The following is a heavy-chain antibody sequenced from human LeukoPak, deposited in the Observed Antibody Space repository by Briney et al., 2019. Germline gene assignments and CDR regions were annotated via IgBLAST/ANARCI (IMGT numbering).Heavy chain of an antibody. J-gene: IGHJ6*02. CDR3: AQTTVTTHGLCGMDV. CDR1: GYTFTSYD. CDR2: INPNSGGT. Sequence: ASVKVSCKASGYTFTSYDINWVRQATGQGLEWMGWINPNSGGTNYAQKFQGRVTMTRDTSISTAYMELSRLRSDDTAVYYCAQTTVTTHGLCGMDVWGQGTTVTVSS. V-gene: IGHV1-2*02. D-gene: IGHD4-11*01.